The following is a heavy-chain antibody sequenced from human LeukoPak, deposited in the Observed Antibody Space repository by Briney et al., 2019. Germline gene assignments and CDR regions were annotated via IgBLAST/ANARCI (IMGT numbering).Heavy chain of an antibody. CDR1: GYTFTGYY. Sequence: GASVKVSCKASGYTFTGYYMHWVRQAPGQGLEWMGWINPNSGGTNYAQKFQGRVTMTRDTSISTAYMELSRLRSDDTAVYYCARVEAGYSYGYYCYYYMDVWGKGTTVTVSS. D-gene: IGHD5-18*01. CDR3: ARVEAGYSYGYYCYYYMDV. J-gene: IGHJ6*03. CDR2: INPNSGGT. V-gene: IGHV1-2*02.